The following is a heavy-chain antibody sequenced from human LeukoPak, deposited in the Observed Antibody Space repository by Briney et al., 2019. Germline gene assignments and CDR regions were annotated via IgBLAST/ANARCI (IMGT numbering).Heavy chain of an antibody. V-gene: IGHV4-61*02. D-gene: IGHD3-3*01. CDR3: ARVWSEWSPNYMDV. J-gene: IGHJ6*03. Sequence: SETLSLTCTVSSGSISSGSYYWSWIRQPAGKGLEWIGRMYTSGSTNYNPSLKSRVTISVDTSKNQFSLKLSSVTAADTAVYYCARVWSEWSPNYMDVWGKGTTVTVSS. CDR2: MYTSGST. CDR1: SGSISSGSYY.